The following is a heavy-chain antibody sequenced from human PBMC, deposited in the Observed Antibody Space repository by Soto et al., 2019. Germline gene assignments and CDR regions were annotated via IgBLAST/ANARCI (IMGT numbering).Heavy chain of an antibody. CDR1: GFTFGTYA. CDR2: IRGSADST. D-gene: IGHD1-26*01. J-gene: IGHJ5*02. CDR3: ARDMHAGFTHYFDP. Sequence: GSLRLSCAASGFTFGTYAMSWVRQAPGKGLEWVSAIRGSADSTYYADSVKGRFTISRDNANNTLYLQMNSLRAEDTAVYYCARDMHAGFTHYFDPWGQGTLVTVSS. V-gene: IGHV3-23*01.